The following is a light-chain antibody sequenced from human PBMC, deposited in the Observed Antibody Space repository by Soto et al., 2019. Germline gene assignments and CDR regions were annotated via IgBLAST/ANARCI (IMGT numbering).Light chain of an antibody. J-gene: IGKJ1*01. CDR3: QQYGSSPRGT. CDR2: GAS. Sequence: EIVLTQSPATLSLSPGERATLSCRASQSVSSSYLAWYQQKPGQAPRLLIYGASSRATGIPDRFSGRGSGTDFTLTISRLEAEDFAVYYCQQYGSSPRGTFGQGTKVESK. CDR1: QSVSSSY. V-gene: IGKV3-20*01.